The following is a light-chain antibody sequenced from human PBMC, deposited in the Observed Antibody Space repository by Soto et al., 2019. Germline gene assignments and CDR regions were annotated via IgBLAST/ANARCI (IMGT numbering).Light chain of an antibody. Sequence: DIEMTQSPSCLSASVGDRVTITCRASQGISNYLAWYQQRPGKVPKLLIYAASTLQSGVPSRFSGSGSGTDFTLTISSLQPEDVATYYCQKYDSAPWTFGQGTEVEIK. V-gene: IGKV1-27*01. CDR3: QKYDSAPWT. CDR1: QGISNY. J-gene: IGKJ1*01. CDR2: AAS.